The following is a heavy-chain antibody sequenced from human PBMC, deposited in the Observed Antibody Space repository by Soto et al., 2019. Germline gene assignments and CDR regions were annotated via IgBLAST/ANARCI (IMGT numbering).Heavy chain of an antibody. CDR3: ANWGGAIDI. CDR2: ISYDGSKK. J-gene: IGHJ3*02. Sequence: QVQLVESGGGVVQSGRSLRLSCAASGFSFSSYGMHWVRQAQGKGLEWVAVISYDGSKKYYAGCVKGRFTISRDNSKNTLYLQMNSLSAEDTGVYFCANWGGAIDIWGQGTMVTVSS. CDR1: GFSFSSYG. D-gene: IGHD2-21*01. V-gene: IGHV3-30*18.